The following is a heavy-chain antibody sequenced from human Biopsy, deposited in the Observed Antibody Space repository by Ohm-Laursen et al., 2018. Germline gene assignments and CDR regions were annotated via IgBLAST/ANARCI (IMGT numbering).Heavy chain of an antibody. CDR2: IWFDGTKK. CDR1: GFIFSSYG. D-gene: IGHD6-13*01. CDR3: AKEGPLKDYSSSFHS. V-gene: IGHV3-33*03. J-gene: IGHJ4*02. Sequence: SLRLSCAASGFIFSSYGIHWVRQAPGKGLDWVAVIWFDGTKKYYADSVKGRFTISRDDSKNTVYLQMNSLRAEDTAFYYCAKEGPLKDYSSSFHSWGQGTLVTVSS.